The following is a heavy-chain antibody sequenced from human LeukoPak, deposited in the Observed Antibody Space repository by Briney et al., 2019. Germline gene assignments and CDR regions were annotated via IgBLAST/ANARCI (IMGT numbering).Heavy chain of an antibody. CDR1: GXXXXXXX. CDR3: ARDLHYYVAMDV. Sequence: PGGSLRLSCEAXGXXXXXXXXXXXXXAXXXXLXXVXSIGSDGXTXYSEXVKGRXVISRDNFGGMVFLQLNSLRVEXTALYYCARDLHYYVAMDVWGQGTTVTVSS. CDR2: IGSDGXT. D-gene: IGHD3-10*02. V-gene: IGHV3-23*01. J-gene: IGHJ6*02.